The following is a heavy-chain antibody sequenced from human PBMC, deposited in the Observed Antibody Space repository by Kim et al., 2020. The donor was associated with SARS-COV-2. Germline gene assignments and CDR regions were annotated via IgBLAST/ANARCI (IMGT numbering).Heavy chain of an antibody. CDR3: AKAVAGGGNYYYYGMDV. Sequence: LKSRVTISVDKSKNQFSLKLSSVTAADTAVYYCAKAVAGGGNYYYYGMDVWGQGTTVTVSS. V-gene: IGHV4-4*02. J-gene: IGHJ6*02. D-gene: IGHD6-19*01.